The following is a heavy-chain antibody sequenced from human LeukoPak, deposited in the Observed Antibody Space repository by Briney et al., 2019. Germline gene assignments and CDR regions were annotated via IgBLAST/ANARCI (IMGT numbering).Heavy chain of an antibody. CDR2: IVGTGDGAEA. CDR1: GFTFKAFA. D-gene: IGHD2-2*02. Sequence: GASLRLSCTASGFTFKAFAMKWVRQAPGKGLEWVSDIVGTGDGAEAHYADSVKGRFTISRDNSNNMLYLQMNSLGAEDTALYHCAKGTSASAYSAMDVWGQGTTVTVSS. J-gene: IGHJ6*02. CDR3: AKGTSASAYSAMDV. V-gene: IGHV3-23*01.